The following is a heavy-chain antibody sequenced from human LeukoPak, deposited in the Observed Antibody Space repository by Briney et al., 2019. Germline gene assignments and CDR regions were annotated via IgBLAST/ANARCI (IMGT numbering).Heavy chain of an antibody. CDR2: IYYSGST. CDR3: ARQRLRFSYYYYGMDV. J-gene: IGHJ6*02. Sequence: SETLSLTCTVSGGSISSSSYYWGWIRQPPGKGLEWIGSIYYSGSTYYNPSLKSRVTISVDTSKNQFSLKLSSVTAAGTAVYYCARQRLRFSYYYYGMDVWGQGTTVTVSS. D-gene: IGHD5-12*01. CDR1: GGSISSSSYY. V-gene: IGHV4-39*01.